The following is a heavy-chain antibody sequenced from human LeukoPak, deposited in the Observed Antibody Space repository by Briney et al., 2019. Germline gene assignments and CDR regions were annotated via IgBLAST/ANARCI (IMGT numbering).Heavy chain of an antibody. V-gene: IGHV3-33*01. J-gene: IGHJ4*02. CDR1: GFTFSSYG. Sequence: GGSLRLSCAASGFTFSSYGMHWVRQAPGKGLEWVAVIWYDGSNKYYADSVKGRFTISRDNSKNTLYLQMNSLRAEDTAMYYCARDAGDFYYFDYWGQGTLVTVSS. CDR2: IWYDGSNK. CDR3: ARDAGDFYYFDY. D-gene: IGHD4-17*01.